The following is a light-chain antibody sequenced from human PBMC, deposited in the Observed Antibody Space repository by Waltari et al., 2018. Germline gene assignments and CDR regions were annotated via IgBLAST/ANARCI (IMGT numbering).Light chain of an antibody. CDR3: QQYYKWPLT. Sequence: EIVLTQSPATLSVSPGERATLSCRASQSVNTYLAWYQQKPGQAPRILSSGAFSRATGISARFSGSGSGTDFTLTISSLEFADSAVYYCQQYYKWPLTFGGGTKMEIK. V-gene: IGKV3-15*01. CDR1: QSVNTY. CDR2: GAF. J-gene: IGKJ4*01.